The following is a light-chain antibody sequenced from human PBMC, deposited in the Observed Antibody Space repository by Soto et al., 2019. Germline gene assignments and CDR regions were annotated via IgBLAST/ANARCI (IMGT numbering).Light chain of an antibody. J-gene: IGLJ1*01. CDR3: SSYTTSNTRQIV. CDR2: DVT. V-gene: IGLV2-14*03. CDR1: ISDVGGYNY. Sequence: QAVVTQPASVSGSPGQSITISCTGTISDVGGYNYVSWYQHHPGKAPKLIIYDVTNPPSGGSNPFSGSKSGNTASLTISGLQPEDEADDYCSSYTTSNTRQIVFGTGTQLTVL.